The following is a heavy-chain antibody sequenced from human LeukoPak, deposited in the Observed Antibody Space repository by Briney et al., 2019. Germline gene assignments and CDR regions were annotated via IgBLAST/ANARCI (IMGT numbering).Heavy chain of an antibody. CDR3: ARTGVGGGYRFDY. J-gene: IGHJ4*02. CDR1: GFSFSNYA. Sequence: PGGSLRLFCVASGFSFSNYAMTWVRQAPGKGLEWVSGISGSGGSTYYADSVRGRFTISRDNFKNTLDVQMSSLGVEDTAIYYCARTGVGGGYRFDYWGQGTLVTVSS. V-gene: IGHV3-23*01. CDR2: ISGSGGST. D-gene: IGHD1-26*01.